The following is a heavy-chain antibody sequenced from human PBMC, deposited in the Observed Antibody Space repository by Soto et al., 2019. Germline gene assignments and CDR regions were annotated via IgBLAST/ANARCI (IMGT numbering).Heavy chain of an antibody. CDR3: ARDQGSNSGSYGMDV. D-gene: IGHD4-4*01. V-gene: IGHV3-11*06. CDR2: ISGSSGYT. J-gene: IGHJ6*02. Sequence: QVHLVESGGGLVKPGQSLRLSCAASGFTFSDYYMTWIRQAPGKGLEWISHISGSSGYTTYADSLKGRFTISRDNAKNSLYLQINSLRAEDTAVYCCARDQGSNSGSYGMDVWGQGTTVTVSS. CDR1: GFTFSDYY.